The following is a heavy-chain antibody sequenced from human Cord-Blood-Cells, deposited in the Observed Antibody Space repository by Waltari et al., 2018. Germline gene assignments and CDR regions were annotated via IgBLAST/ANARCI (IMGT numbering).Heavy chain of an antibody. CDR2: INHSGST. D-gene: IGHD6-13*01. Sequence: QVQLQQWGAGLLKPSETLSLTCAVYGGSFSVYSWSWIRQPPGKGLEWIGEINHSGSTNYNPSLKSRVTISVDTSKNQFSLKLSSVTAADTAVYYCASARIAAAGTFDYWGQGTLVTVSS. CDR3: ASARIAAAGTFDY. CDR1: GGSFSVYS. V-gene: IGHV4-34*01. J-gene: IGHJ4*02.